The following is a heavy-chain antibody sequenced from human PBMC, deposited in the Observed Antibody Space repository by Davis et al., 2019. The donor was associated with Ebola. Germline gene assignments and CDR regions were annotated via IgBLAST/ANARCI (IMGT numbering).Heavy chain of an antibody. V-gene: IGHV4-30-4*01. Sequence: LRLSCTVSGGSISSSSYYWSWIRQPPGKGLEWIGYIYYSGSTYYNPSLKSRVTISVDTSKNQFSLKLSSVTAADTAVYYCARGGWYWAGYFQHWGQGTLVTVSS. CDR3: ARGGWYWAGYFQH. D-gene: IGHD6-19*01. CDR2: IYYSGST. J-gene: IGHJ1*01. CDR1: GGSISSSSYY.